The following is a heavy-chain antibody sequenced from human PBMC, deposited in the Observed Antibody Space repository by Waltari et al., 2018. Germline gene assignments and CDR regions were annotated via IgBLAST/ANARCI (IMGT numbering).Heavy chain of an antibody. Sequence: EVQLVASGGDLVQPGGSLRLSCAASGFTFSSYEMNWVRQAPGKGLEWISYISESGNSIFYADSVKGRFTISRDNARNSLYLQMNSLRAEDTAVYYCMRDQYSSGWFGWFDPWGQGTLVTVSS. CDR2: ISESGNSI. D-gene: IGHD6-19*01. V-gene: IGHV3-48*03. CDR1: GFTFSSYE. J-gene: IGHJ5*02. CDR3: MRDQYSSGWFGWFDP.